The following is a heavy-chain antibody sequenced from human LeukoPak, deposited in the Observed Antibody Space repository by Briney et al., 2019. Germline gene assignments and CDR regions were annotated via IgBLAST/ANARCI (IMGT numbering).Heavy chain of an antibody. V-gene: IGHV5-51*01. D-gene: IGHD5-12*01. CDR1: GYVFTNYW. J-gene: IGHJ4*02. CDR3: ARRQYSGYDFDF. CDR2: IYPRDSDT. Sequence: GESLKISCKASGYVFTNYWIGWVRQMPGKGLEWMGIIYPRDSDTRYSPSFQGQVTVSADKSISTAYLQWNTLEASDTAMYYCARRQYSGYDFDFWGQGTLVTVSS.